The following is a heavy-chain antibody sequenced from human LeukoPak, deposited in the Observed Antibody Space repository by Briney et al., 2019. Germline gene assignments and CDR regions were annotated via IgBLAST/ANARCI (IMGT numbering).Heavy chain of an antibody. J-gene: IGHJ4*02. V-gene: IGHV3-21*01. CDR2: ISSSSSYI. D-gene: IGHD2-15*01. Sequence: PGGSLRLSCAASGFTFSSYTMNWVRQAPGKGLEWVSTISSSSSYIYYADSVKGRFTISRDNAKNSLYPQMNSLRAEDTAVYYCAREGILGYCSGSSCYSDYWGQGTLVTVSS. CDR1: GFTFSSYT. CDR3: AREGILGYCSGSSCYSDY.